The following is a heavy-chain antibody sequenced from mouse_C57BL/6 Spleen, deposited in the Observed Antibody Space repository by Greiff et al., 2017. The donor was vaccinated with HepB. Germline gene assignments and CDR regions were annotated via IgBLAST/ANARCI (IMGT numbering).Heavy chain of an antibody. V-gene: IGHV3-6*01. CDR2: ISYDGSN. Sequence: EVKLVESGPGLVKPSQSLSLTCSVTGYSITSGYYWNWIRQFPGNKLEWMGYISYDGSNNYNPSLKNRISITRDTSKNQFFLKLNSVTTEDTATYYCARDDWERYFDVWGTGTTVTVSS. J-gene: IGHJ1*03. D-gene: IGHD4-1*01. CDR3: ARDDWERYFDV. CDR1: GYSITSGYY.